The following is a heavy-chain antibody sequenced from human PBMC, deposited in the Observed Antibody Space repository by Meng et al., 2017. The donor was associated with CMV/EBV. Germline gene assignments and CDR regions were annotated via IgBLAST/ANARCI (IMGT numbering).Heavy chain of an antibody. Sequence: GESLKISCAASGFTFDDYIMHWVRQAPGKGLEWVSLISWDGGSTYYADSVKGRFTISRDNSKNSLYLQMNSLRTEDTALYYCAKDILEVPVPAAILSYGMDVWGQGTTVTVSS. CDR3: AKDILEVPVPAAILSYGMDV. J-gene: IGHJ6*02. CDR2: ISWDGGST. V-gene: IGHV3-43*01. CDR1: GFTFDDYI. D-gene: IGHD2-2*02.